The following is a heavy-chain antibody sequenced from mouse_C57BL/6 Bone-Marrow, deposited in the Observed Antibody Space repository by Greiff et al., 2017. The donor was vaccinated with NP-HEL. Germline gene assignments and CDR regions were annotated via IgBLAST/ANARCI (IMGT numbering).Heavy chain of an antibody. D-gene: IGHD1-1*01. CDR3: ARGATVVPFDY. V-gene: IGHV1-22*01. CDR1: GYTFTDYN. J-gene: IGHJ2*01. CDR2: INPNNGGT. Sequence: VQLQQSGPELVKPGASVKMSCKASGYTFTDYNMHWVKQSHGKSLEWIGYINPNNGGTSYNQKFKGKATLTVNKSSSTAYMELRRLTSEDSAVYYCARGATVVPFDYWGQGTTLTVSS.